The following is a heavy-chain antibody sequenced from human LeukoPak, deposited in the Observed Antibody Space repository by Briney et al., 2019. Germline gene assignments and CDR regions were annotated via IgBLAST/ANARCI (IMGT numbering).Heavy chain of an antibody. CDR2: MQSGGST. V-gene: IGHV3-53*01. J-gene: IGHJ2*01. D-gene: IGHD3-16*01. CDR1: GITVSSKY. CDR3: ARDGGAGWYFDL. Sequence: GGSLRLSCAASGITVSSKYMSWVRQAPGKGLEWVSVMQSGGSTYYADSVKGRFTISRDNSKNTLYLQMNSLRVEDAAVYYCARDGGAGWYFDLWGRGTLVTVSS.